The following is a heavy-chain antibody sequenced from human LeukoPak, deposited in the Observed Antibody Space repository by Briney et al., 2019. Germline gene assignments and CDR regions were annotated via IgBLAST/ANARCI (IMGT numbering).Heavy chain of an antibody. CDR2: INPNSGGT. V-gene: IGHV1-2*02. D-gene: IGHD3-22*01. CDR1: GYTFTGYY. J-gene: IGHJ4*02. Sequence: ASVKVSCKASGYTFTGYYMHWVRQALGQGLEWMGWINPNSGGTNYAQKFQGRVTMTRDTSISTAYMELSRLRSDDTAVYYCARGGHTVVIPSAVDYWGQGTLVTVSS. CDR3: ARGGHTVVIPSAVDY.